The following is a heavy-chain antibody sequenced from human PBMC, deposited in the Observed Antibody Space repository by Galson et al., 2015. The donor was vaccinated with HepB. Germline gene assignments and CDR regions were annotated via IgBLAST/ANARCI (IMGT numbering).Heavy chain of an antibody. D-gene: IGHD2-15*01. CDR2: IYSGGST. V-gene: IGHV3-66*01. CDR1: GFSFTDYA. Sequence: SLRLSCAASGFSFTDYAMNWVRQAPGKGLEWVSVIYSGGSTYYPDSVKGRFTISRDNSKNTLYLQMNSLRAEDTAVYYCARDVGQGGAFDIWGQGTIVTVSS. J-gene: IGHJ3*02. CDR3: ARDVGQGGAFDI.